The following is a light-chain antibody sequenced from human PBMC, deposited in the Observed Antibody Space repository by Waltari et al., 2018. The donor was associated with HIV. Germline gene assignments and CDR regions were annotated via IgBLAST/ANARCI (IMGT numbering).Light chain of an antibody. CDR2: AAS. J-gene: IGKJ2*01. Sequence: EIVLTQSPATLSLSPGERATLCCRASRSVGSSLAGYPQTPGQAPRLLIYAASNSATGIPARFSGSGSGTEVTLTISSLEPEDLAVYYCQQRTNWPPHNFGQGTKLEIK. CDR1: RSVGSS. CDR3: QQRTNWPPHN. V-gene: IGKV3-11*01.